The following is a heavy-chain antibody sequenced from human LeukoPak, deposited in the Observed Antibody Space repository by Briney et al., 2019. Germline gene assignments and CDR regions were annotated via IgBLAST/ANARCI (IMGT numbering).Heavy chain of an antibody. Sequence: GGSLRLSCAASGFTFNNYWIHWIRQVPGKGLVWVSRINNDGSSASYVDSVKGRFTISRDNAKNTLFLQMNSLRAEDTAVYYCARRGTGHGMDVWGQGTTVIVSS. D-gene: IGHD1-1*01. CDR2: INNDGSSA. V-gene: IGHV3-74*01. CDR1: GFTFNNYW. J-gene: IGHJ6*02. CDR3: ARRGTGHGMDV.